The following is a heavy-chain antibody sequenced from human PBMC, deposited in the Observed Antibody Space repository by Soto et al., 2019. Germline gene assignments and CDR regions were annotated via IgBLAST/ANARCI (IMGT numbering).Heavy chain of an antibody. D-gene: IGHD1-20*01. J-gene: IGHJ4*02. CDR3: ARRGQVGIGY. CDR2: INHSGST. V-gene: IGHV4-34*01. CDR1: GGSFSGYY. Sequence: QVQLQQWGAGLLKPSETLSLTCAVYGGSFSGYYWSWIRQPPGKGLEWIGEINHSGSTNYNPSLKGRVTISVDTSKNQFSLKLSSVTAADTAVYYCARRGQVGIGYWGQGTLVTVSS.